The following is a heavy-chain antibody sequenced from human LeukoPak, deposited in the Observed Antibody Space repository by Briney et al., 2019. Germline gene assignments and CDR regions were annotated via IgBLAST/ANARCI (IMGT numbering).Heavy chain of an antibody. Sequence: NPSETLSLTCTVSGGSISSYYWSWIRQPPGKGLEWIGYIYYSGSTNYNPSLKSRVTISVDTSKNQFSLKLSSVAAADTAVYYCARMAAAKSAALDYRGQGTLVTVSS. D-gene: IGHD6-13*01. CDR2: IYYSGST. CDR1: GGSISSYY. CDR3: ARMAAAKSAALDY. V-gene: IGHV4-59*01. J-gene: IGHJ4*02.